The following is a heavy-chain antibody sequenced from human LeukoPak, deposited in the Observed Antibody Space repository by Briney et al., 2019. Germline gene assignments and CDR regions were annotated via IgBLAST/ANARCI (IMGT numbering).Heavy chain of an antibody. D-gene: IGHD6-19*01. CDR3: AKGQWLVLFPDY. Sequence: GGSLRLSCAASGFTFSSYALSWVCQAPGKGLEWVSAISGSGGSTYYADSVKGRFTISRDNSKNTLYLQMNSLRAEDTAVYYCAKGQWLVLFPDYWGQGPLVTVSS. J-gene: IGHJ4*02. CDR1: GFTFSSYA. V-gene: IGHV3-23*01. CDR2: ISGSGGST.